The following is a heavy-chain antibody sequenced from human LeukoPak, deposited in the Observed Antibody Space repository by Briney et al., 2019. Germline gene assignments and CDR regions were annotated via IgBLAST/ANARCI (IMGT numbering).Heavy chain of an antibody. CDR2: IIPIFGTA. V-gene: IGHV1-69*06. CDR1: GGTFSSYA. CDR3: ARGDCTNGVCFDY. Sequence: ASVKVSCKASGGTFSSYAISWVRQAPGQGLEWMGRIIPIFGTANYAQKFQGRVTITADKSTSTAYMELSSLRSEDTAVYYCARGDCTNGVCFDYWGQGTLVTVSS. J-gene: IGHJ4*02. D-gene: IGHD2-8*01.